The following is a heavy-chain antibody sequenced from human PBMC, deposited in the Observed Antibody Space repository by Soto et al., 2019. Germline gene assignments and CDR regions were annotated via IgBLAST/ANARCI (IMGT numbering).Heavy chain of an antibody. D-gene: IGHD6-19*01. CDR1: GFTFSGSA. V-gene: IGHV3-73*01. CDR3: TRPQKIAVAPYYYYMDV. J-gene: IGHJ6*03. Sequence: GGSLRLSCAASGFTFSGSAMHWVRQASGKGLEWVGRIRSKANSYATAYAASVKGRFTIPRDDSKNTAYLQMNSLKTEDTAVYYCTRPQKIAVAPYYYYMDVWGKGTTVTVSS. CDR2: IRSKANSYAT.